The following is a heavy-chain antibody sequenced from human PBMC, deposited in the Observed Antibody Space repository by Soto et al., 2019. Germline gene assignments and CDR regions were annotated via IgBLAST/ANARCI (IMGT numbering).Heavy chain of an antibody. Sequence: GGSLRLSCAASGFTFSSYAMSWVRQAPGKGLEWVSAISGSGSSTYYADSVKGRFTISRDNAKNSLYLQMNSLRDEDTAVYYCARDQLYSSSWYGFHYGMDVWGQGTTVTVSS. J-gene: IGHJ6*02. D-gene: IGHD6-13*01. CDR3: ARDQLYSSSWYGFHYGMDV. V-gene: IGHV3-23*01. CDR1: GFTFSSYA. CDR2: ISGSGSST.